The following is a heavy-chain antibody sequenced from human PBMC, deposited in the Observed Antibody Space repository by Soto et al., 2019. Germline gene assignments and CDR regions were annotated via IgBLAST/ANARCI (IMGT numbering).Heavy chain of an antibody. Sequence: EVQLVESGGGLVQPGRSLRLSCAASGFTFDDYAMHWVRQAPGKGLEWVSCISWNSGSIGYADSVKGRFTISRDNAKNSLYLQMNSLRAEDTALYYCAKDLVEGNYYMDVWGKGTTVTVSS. V-gene: IGHV3-9*01. CDR1: GFTFDDYA. J-gene: IGHJ6*03. CDR3: AKDLVEGNYYMDV. CDR2: ISWNSGSI.